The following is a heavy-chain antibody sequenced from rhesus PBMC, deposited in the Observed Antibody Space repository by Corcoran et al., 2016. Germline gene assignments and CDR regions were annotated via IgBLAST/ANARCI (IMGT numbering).Heavy chain of an antibody. CDR2: ISDSGST. V-gene: IGHV4-122*02. Sequence: QLQLQESGPGLVKPSETLSLTCAVSGGSISSSYYYWSWIRQAPGKGLEWIGYISDSGSTSYNPSLKSRVTISRDTSKNQFSLKLSSVTAADTAMYYCAREGGTYCYDYWGQGVLVTVSS. D-gene: IGHD2-15*01. CDR3: AREGGTYCYDY. CDR1: GGSISSSYYY. J-gene: IGHJ4*01.